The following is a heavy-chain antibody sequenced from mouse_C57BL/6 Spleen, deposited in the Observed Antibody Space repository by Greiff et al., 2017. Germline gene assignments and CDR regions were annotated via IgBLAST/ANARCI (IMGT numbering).Heavy chain of an antibody. CDR3: ARGEAYYSNSLDY. CDR2: IDPSDSYT. V-gene: IGHV1-69*01. D-gene: IGHD2-5*01. J-gene: IGHJ2*01. Sequence: VQLQQPGAELVMPGASVKLSCKASGYTFTSYWMHWVKQRPGQGLEWIGEIDPSDSYTNYNQKFKGKSTLTVDKSSSTAYMQLSSLTSEDSAVYYCARGEAYYSNSLDYWGQGTTLTVSS. CDR1: GYTFTSYW.